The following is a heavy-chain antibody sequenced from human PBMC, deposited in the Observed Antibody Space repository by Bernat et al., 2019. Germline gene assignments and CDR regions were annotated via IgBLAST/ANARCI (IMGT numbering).Heavy chain of an antibody. CDR2: ISNSGSNI. J-gene: IGHJ4*02. CDR3: AGSRPEYYFDY. V-gene: IGHV3-11*01. Sequence: QVQLVESGGGLVKPGASLRLSCAASGFTFSDYYMGWVRQAPGKGLEWVSYISNSGSNIYYADSVRGRFTISRDNAKNSLYLQMNSLRAEDTAVYYCAGSRPEYYFDYWGQGTLVTVS. CDR1: GFTFSDYY.